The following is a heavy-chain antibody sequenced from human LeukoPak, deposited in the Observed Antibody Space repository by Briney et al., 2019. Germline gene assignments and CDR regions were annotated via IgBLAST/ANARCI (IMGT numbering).Heavy chain of an antibody. J-gene: IGHJ4*02. CDR3: ARDSVY. CDR1: GFTFSSYA. Sequence: GGSLRLSCAASGFTFSSYAMHWVRQAPGKGLEWVAVISYDGSNKYYADSVKGRFTISRDNSKNTLYLQMNSLRAEDTAVYYCARDSVYWGQGILVTVSS. CDR2: ISYDGSNK. V-gene: IGHV3-30-3*01.